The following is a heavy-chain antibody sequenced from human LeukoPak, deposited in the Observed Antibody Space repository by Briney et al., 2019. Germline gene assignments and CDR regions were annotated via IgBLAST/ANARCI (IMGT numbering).Heavy chain of an antibody. CDR2: ISGSGGAT. J-gene: IGHJ4*02. Sequence: PGGSLRLSCAASGFTFSSYAMSWVRQAPGKGLEWVSNISGSGGATYYADSVKGRFTISRDNSKYTLYLQMNSLRAEDTAVYHCVKGGSYSDYYFDYWGQGTLVTVSS. V-gene: IGHV3-23*01. D-gene: IGHD5-12*01. CDR3: VKGGSYSDYYFDY. CDR1: GFTFSSYA.